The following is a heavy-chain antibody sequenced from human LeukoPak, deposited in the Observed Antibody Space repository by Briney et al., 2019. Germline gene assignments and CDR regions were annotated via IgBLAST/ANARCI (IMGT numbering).Heavy chain of an antibody. CDR2: IIPIFGTA. CDR1: GGTFSSYA. D-gene: IGHD3-3*01. Sequence: SVKVSCTASGGTFSSYAISWVRQAPGQGLEWMGGIIPIFGTANYAQKFQGRVTITADESTSTAYMELSNLRSEDTAVYYCARTEYYDFWSGYYGFFDHWGQGTLVTVSS. V-gene: IGHV1-69*13. J-gene: IGHJ4*02. CDR3: ARTEYYDFWSGYYGFFDH.